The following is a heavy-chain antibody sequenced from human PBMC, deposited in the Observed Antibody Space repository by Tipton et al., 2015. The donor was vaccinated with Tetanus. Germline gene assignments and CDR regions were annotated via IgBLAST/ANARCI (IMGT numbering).Heavy chain of an antibody. CDR2: IDPNSGGT. D-gene: IGHD3-22*01. J-gene: IGHJ6*02. CDR3: ARDRGDYIYYGKGV. Sequence: QLVQSGAEMKKPGASVKVSCKASGYTFTGYYMYWVRQAPGQGLEWMGWIDPNSGGTVYAQKFQGRVTMTRNTSISTAYMELRSLGSDDTAVYYCARDRGDYIYYGKGVWAPGTAVPV. CDR1: GYTFTGYY. V-gene: IGHV1-2*02.